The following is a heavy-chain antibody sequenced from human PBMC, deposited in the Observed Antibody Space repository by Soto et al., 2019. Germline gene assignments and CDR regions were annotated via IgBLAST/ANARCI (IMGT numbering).Heavy chain of an antibody. CDR3: AGVTINVSTYYFDY. CDR2: IFYSRST. CDR1: GGSISSYY. Sequence: SETLSLTCSVSGGSISSYYSSWIRQPPGKGLEWIGYIFYSRSTNYNPSLKSRVTMSIDTSKNQFSLKLSSVTAADTAVYYCAGVTINVSTYYFDYWGQGTLVTVSS. V-gene: IGHV4-59*01. J-gene: IGHJ4*02.